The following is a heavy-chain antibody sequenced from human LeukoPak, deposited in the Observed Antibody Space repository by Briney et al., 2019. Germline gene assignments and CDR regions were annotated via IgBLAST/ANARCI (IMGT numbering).Heavy chain of an antibody. CDR3: AKEITWIQLWFPE. CDR1: GFTFKSYG. Sequence: GRSLRLSCAGSGFTFKSYGMHWVRQAPGKGLEWVAVISYDGSNEHYADSVKGRFTVSRDNSKNTLYLQMKSLRTEDTAVYYCAKEITWIQLWFPEWGQGTTVTVSS. V-gene: IGHV3-30*18. J-gene: IGHJ4*02. D-gene: IGHD5-18*01. CDR2: ISYDGSNE.